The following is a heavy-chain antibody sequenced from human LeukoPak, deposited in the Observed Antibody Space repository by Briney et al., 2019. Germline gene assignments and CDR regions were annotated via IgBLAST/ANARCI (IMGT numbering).Heavy chain of an antibody. CDR2: FHPNSGDT. CDR1: GYTFTDYY. Sequence: ASVKVSCKASGYTFTDYYMHWVRQAPGQGLEILGWFHPNSGDTNYAQKFQGRVTMTRDTSISTAYLELSSLASDDTAIYYCVRLHTGVAGTVDSWGQGTLVTVSS. D-gene: IGHD6-19*01. J-gene: IGHJ4*02. V-gene: IGHV1-2*02. CDR3: VRLHTGVAGTVDS.